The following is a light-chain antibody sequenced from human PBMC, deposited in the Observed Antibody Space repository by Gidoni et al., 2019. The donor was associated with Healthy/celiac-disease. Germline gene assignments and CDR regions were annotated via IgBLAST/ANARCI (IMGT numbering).Light chain of an antibody. J-gene: IGKJ3*01. CDR2: DAS. Sequence: ELVLQQSPATLSLSPGERATLSCRASQSVSSYLAWYQQKPGQAPRLLIYDASNRATGIPARFSGSGSGTDFTLTISSLEPEDFAVYYCQQRSNWPRSTFXPXTKVDIK. CDR1: QSVSSY. CDR3: QQRSNWPRST. V-gene: IGKV3-11*01.